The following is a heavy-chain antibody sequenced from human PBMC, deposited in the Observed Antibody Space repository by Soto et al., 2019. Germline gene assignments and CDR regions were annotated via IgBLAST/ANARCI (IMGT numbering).Heavy chain of an antibody. D-gene: IGHD2-21*02. CDR2: IYPGDSDI. CDR3: ARRPFVNCGGGDCSFDY. Sequence: GESLKISCKGSGYSFGNYWIGWVRQMPGKGLEWMGIIYPGDSDIRYSPSFQGQVTISADRSISTAYLQWSSLQASDTAMYYCARRPFVNCGGGDCSFDYWGQGTLVTVSS. CDR1: GYSFGNYW. J-gene: IGHJ4*02. V-gene: IGHV5-51*01.